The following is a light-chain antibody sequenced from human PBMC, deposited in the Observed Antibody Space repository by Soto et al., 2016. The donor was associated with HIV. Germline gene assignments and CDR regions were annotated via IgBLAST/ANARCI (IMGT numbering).Light chain of an antibody. CDR2: GKN. V-gene: IGLV3-19*01. Sequence: SSELTQDPAVSVALGQTVKITCQGDSLRNYYASWYQQKPGQAPILVIYGKNNRPPGIPDRFSGSSSGNTASLTISVAQADDEADYYCNSRDSSTNHVLFGGGTKLTVL. J-gene: IGLJ2*01. CDR3: NSRDSSTNHVL. CDR1: SLRNYY.